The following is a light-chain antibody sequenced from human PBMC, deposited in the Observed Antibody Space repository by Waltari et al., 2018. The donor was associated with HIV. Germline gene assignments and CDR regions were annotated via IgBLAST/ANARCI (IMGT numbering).Light chain of an antibody. Sequence: QPVVTQEPSLTVSPGGTVTLTCGSSSGPVTSGHPYWFQQKSGQAPRTLIYDTSNKHSWTPARFSGSVLGGKAALTLSGAQPEDEADYFCLLSYAGAWPVVFGGGTKLTVL. CDR1: SGPVTSGH. V-gene: IGLV7-46*01. CDR2: DTS. J-gene: IGLJ2*01. CDR3: LLSYAGAWPVV.